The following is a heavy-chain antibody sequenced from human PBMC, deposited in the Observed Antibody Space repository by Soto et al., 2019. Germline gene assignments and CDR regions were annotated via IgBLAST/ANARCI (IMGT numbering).Heavy chain of an antibody. V-gene: IGHV1-69*13. CDR2: IIPIFGTA. Sequence: SVKVSCTASGGTFSIYAISWVRQAPGQGLEWMGGIIPIFGTANYAQKFQGRVTITADESTSTAYMELSSLRSEDTAVYYCARGSAMVFGDWFDPWGQGTLVTVSS. CDR3: ARGSAMVFGDWFDP. CDR1: GGTFSIYA. D-gene: IGHD5-18*01. J-gene: IGHJ5*02.